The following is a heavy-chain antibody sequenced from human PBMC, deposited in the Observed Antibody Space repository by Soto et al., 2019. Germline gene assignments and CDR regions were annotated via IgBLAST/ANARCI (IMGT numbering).Heavy chain of an antibody. D-gene: IGHD4-4*01. CDR3: TTDSYITVTPVRLDY. V-gene: IGHV3-15*07. Sequence: GGSLRLSCGASGFTFSSYGMHWVRQAPGKGLEWVGRVKSKTHGGTTDFAASVKGRFAISRDDSISMAFMRMNSLKIEDTAVYYCTTDSYITVTPVRLDYWGHGTLVTVSS. CDR2: VKSKTHGGTT. J-gene: IGHJ4*01. CDR1: GFTFSSYG.